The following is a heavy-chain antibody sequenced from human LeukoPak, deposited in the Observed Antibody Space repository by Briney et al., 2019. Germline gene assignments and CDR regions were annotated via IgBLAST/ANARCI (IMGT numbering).Heavy chain of an antibody. Sequence: GGSLRLSCAASGFTFSSYGMHWVRQAPGKGLEWVAFIRYDGSNKYYADSVKGRFTISRDNSKNTLYLQMNSLRAEDTAVYYCAKSYRTYYYDSSGYESWFDPWGQGTLVTVSS. CDR3: AKSYRTYYYDSSGYESWFDP. J-gene: IGHJ5*02. CDR2: IRYDGSNK. D-gene: IGHD3-22*01. CDR1: GFTFSSYG. V-gene: IGHV3-30*02.